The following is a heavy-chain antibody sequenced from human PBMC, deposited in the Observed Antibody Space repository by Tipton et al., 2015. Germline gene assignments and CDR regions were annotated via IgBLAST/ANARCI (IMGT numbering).Heavy chain of an antibody. J-gene: IGHJ6*02. V-gene: IGHV4-61*01. CDR3: ARFRYYGSGTERGYFHGLDV. Sequence: TLSLTCTVSGGSVSSGSYYWSWIRQPPGKGLEWIGYISYTETSHYNASLKSRVTISIDTSKNQFSLKLSSVTAADTAVYYCARFRYYGSGTERGYFHGLDVWGQGTTVTVSS. CDR1: GGSVSSGSYY. CDR2: ISYTETS. D-gene: IGHD3-10*01.